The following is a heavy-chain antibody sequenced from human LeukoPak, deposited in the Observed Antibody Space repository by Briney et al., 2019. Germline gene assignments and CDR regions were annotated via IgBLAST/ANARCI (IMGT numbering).Heavy chain of an antibody. CDR3: ARGREYQLLFDY. CDR1: GGSISSYY. J-gene: IGHJ4*02. Sequence: SETLSPTCTVSGGSISSYYWSWIRQPPGKGLEWIGYIYYSGSTNYNPSLKSRVTISVDTSKNQFSLKLSSVTAADTAVYYCARGREYQLLFDYWGQGTLVTVSS. CDR2: IYYSGST. D-gene: IGHD2-2*01. V-gene: IGHV4-59*01.